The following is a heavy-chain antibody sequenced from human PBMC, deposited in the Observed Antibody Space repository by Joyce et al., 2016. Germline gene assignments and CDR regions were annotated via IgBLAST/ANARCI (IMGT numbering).Heavy chain of an antibody. CDR3: AREGPYNWNDYWFDP. Sequence: QEQLVQSGTEVKKPGASVKVSCKTSGYNFIGYYIHWVRQAPGQGLEWMGGINPKSGATNYAQKFQGRVTMTRDTSISTAYMELSRLRSDDTAVYYCAREGPYNWNDYWFDPWGQGTLVTVSS. V-gene: IGHV1-2*02. CDR2: INPKSGAT. CDR1: GYNFIGYY. J-gene: IGHJ5*02. D-gene: IGHD1-1*01.